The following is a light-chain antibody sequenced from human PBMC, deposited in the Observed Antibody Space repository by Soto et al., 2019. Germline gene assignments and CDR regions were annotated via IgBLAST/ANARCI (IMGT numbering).Light chain of an antibody. CDR2: DVS. CDR1: SSDVGGYNY. Sequence: QSALTQPASVSGSPGQSINISCTGTSSDVGGYNYVSWYQRLPGKAPKLIIYDVSSRPSGVSIRFSGSKSGTTASLTISGLQAEDEADYYCSSYTISDTLVVFGGGTQLTVL. J-gene: IGLJ3*02. CDR3: SSYTISDTLVV. V-gene: IGLV2-14*03.